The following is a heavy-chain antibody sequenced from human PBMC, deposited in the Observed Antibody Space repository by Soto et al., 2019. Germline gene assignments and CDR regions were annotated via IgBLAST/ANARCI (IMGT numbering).Heavy chain of an antibody. V-gene: IGHV1-69*08. Sequence: QVQLVQSGAEVKKPGSSVKVSCKACGGTFSSYTISWVRQAPGQGREWMGRIIPILGIANYAQKFQGRVTITADKSTSTAYMELSSLRSDDTAVYYCARDRKQLGPGYYMDVWGKGTTVTVSS. J-gene: IGHJ6*03. CDR3: ARDRKQLGPGYYMDV. CDR1: GGTFSSYT. D-gene: IGHD6-6*01. CDR2: IIPILGIA.